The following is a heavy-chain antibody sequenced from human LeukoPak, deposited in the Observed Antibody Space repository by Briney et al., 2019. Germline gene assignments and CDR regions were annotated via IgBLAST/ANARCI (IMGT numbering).Heavy chain of an antibody. CDR2: IHYSGST. V-gene: IGHV4-30-4*01. D-gene: IGHD2-2*01. Sequence: SQTLSLTCTVSGGSISSGDYYWSWIRQPPGTGLEWIGYIHYSGSTYYNPSLKSRVTISVDTSKNQFSLKLSSVTAADTAVYYCARDVLYCSSTSCLGWFDPWGQGTQVTVSS. CDR3: ARDVLYCSSTSCLGWFDP. J-gene: IGHJ5*02. CDR1: GGSISSGDYY.